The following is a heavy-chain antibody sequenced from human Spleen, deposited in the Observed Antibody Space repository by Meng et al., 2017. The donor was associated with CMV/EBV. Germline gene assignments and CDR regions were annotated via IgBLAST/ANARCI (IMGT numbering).Heavy chain of an antibody. D-gene: IGHD3-3*01. J-gene: IGHJ6*02. CDR2: IYYAGST. Sequence: GSLRLSCTVSGSSVSSGSYFWSRIRQPPGKGLEWIGYIYYAGSTNYSPSLKSRVTISVDTSKNQFSLRLSSVTAADTAVYYCARGEYSDFRSGYQLYYYGMDVWGQGTTVTVSS. CDR1: GSSVSSGSYF. CDR3: ARGEYSDFRSGYQLYYYGMDV. V-gene: IGHV4-61*01.